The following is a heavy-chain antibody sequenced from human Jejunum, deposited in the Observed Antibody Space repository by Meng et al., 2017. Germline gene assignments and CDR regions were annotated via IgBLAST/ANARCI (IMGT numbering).Heavy chain of an antibody. CDR2: ISDDGKST. V-gene: IGHV3-64*01. CDR3: ARGIVPTRSLDN. CDR1: GFTFSSYA. D-gene: IGHD2/OR15-2a*01. Sequence: EIQLVEAGGHLAQPGGSLRLSCVVSGFTFSSYAMHWVRQAPGKGLEYVSAISDDGKSTYYVNSVKGRFTISRDNSKNTLYLQMGSLRAEDMALYYCARGIVPTRSLDNWGQGTLVTVSS. J-gene: IGHJ4*02.